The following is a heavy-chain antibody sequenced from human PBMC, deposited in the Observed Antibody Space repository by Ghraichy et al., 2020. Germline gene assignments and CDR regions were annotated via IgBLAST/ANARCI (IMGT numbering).Heavy chain of an antibody. CDR2: MNSDGSNK. CDR3: ARAASGLEFDY. Sequence: SCAASGFTFSGNWMHWVRQTAGKGLVWVSGMNSDGSNKIYTDSVKGRFTISRDNAKNTLYLQMNSLRVEDTAVYFCARAASGLEFDYWGQGTLVTVSS. J-gene: IGHJ4*02. CDR1: GFTFSGNW. D-gene: IGHD3-10*01. V-gene: IGHV3-74*01.